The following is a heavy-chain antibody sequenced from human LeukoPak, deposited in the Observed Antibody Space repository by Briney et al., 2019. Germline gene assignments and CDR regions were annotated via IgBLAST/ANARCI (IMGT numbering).Heavy chain of an antibody. CDR3: ARDSGGSSRAYFDY. Sequence: PGGSLRLSCAASGFTFSSYGMPWVRQAPGKGLEWVAVIWYDGSNKYYADSVKGRFTISRDNSKNTLYLQMNSLRAEDTAVYYCARDSGGSSRAYFDYWGQGTLVTVSS. V-gene: IGHV3-33*08. D-gene: IGHD1-26*01. CDR1: GFTFSSYG. CDR2: IWYDGSNK. J-gene: IGHJ4*02.